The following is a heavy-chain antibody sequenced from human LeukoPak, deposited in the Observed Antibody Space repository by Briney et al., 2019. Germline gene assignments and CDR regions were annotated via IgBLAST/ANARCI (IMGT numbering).Heavy chain of an antibody. CDR1: GFTFSSYE. J-gene: IGHJ4*02. CDR2: IYSGGST. CDR3: AREDFYGGYFDY. D-gene: IGHD4-17*01. V-gene: IGHV3-53*01. Sequence: GGSLRLSCAASGFTFSSYEMNWVRQAPGKGLEWVSVIYSGGSTYYADSVKGRFTISRDNSKNTLYLQMNSLRAEDTAVYYCAREDFYGGYFDYWGQGTLVTVSS.